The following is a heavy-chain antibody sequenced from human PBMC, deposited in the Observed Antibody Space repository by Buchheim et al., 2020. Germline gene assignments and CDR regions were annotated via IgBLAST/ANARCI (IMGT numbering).Heavy chain of an antibody. J-gene: IGHJ5*02. D-gene: IGHD3-3*01. Sequence: QVQLQESGPGLVKPSQTLSLTCTVSGGSISSGGYYWSWIRQHPGKGLEWIGYIYYSGSTYYNPSLKSRVTISVDTSKKQFSLKLSSVTAADTAVYYCARGSLSEQGWADFWSGYYTLNWFDPWGQGTL. CDR1: GGSISSGGYY. CDR3: ARGSLSEQGWADFWSGYYTLNWFDP. V-gene: IGHV4-31*03. CDR2: IYYSGST.